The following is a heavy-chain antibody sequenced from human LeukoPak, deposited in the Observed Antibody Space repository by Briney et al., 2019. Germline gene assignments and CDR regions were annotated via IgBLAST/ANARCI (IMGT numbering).Heavy chain of an antibody. J-gene: IGHJ6*02. CDR2: ISGSGGST. D-gene: IGHD1-26*01. CDR1: GFTFSSYA. Sequence: QPGGSLRLSCAASGFTFSSYAMSWVRQAPGKGLEWVSAISGSGGSTYYADSVKGRFTISRDNSKNTLYLQMNSLRSDDTAVYYCARDFFSGSYSDYYYYYGMDVWGQGTTVTVSS. V-gene: IGHV3-23*01. CDR3: ARDFFSGSYSDYYYYYGMDV.